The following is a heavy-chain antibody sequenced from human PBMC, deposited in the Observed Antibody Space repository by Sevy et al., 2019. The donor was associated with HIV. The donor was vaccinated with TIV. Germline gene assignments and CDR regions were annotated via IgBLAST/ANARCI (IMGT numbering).Heavy chain of an antibody. CDR1: GITVSLNY. V-gene: IGHV3-53*01. CDR2: IYAGDST. CDR3: AKTRGFSGLHAFDA. Sequence: GGSLRLSCATSGITVSLNYMSWVRQAPGKGLEWVSAIYAGDSTYYTDSVRGRFTISRDNSKNTLYLQMNSLRVEDTTTYYCAKTRGFSGLHAFDAWGQRTLVTVSS. J-gene: IGHJ3*01. D-gene: IGHD5-18*01.